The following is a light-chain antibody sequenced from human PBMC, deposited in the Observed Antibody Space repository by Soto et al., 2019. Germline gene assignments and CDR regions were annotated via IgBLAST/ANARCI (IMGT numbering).Light chain of an antibody. CDR2: DVG. V-gene: IGLV2-14*01. CDR3: SSFTSSTTYV. Sequence: QSALTQPASVSGSPGQAITISCTGTSSDVGGYNNVCWYQQHPGKAPKLIIYDVGNRPSGVFNRFSGSKSGNTASLTISGLQAEDEADYYCSSFTSSTTYVFGTGTKLTVL. CDR1: SSDVGGYNN. J-gene: IGLJ1*01.